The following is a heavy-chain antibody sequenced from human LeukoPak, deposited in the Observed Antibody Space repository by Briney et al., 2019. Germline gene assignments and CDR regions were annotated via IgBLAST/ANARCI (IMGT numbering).Heavy chain of an antibody. Sequence: SETLSDSCTVSGGSISPYYWSWIRQPPGKGLEWIGYIYYSGSTNYNPSLKSRVTISVDTSKNQFSLKLTSVTAADTAVYYCARRYCSGGSCYPDYWGQGTLVTVSS. CDR1: GGSISPYY. CDR2: IYYSGST. D-gene: IGHD2-15*01. V-gene: IGHV4-59*01. CDR3: ARRYCSGGSCYPDY. J-gene: IGHJ4*02.